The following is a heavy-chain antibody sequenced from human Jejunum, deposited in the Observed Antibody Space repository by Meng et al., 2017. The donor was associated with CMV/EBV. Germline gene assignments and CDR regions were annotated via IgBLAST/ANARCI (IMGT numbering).Heavy chain of an antibody. J-gene: IGHJ4*02. D-gene: IGHD2-8*01. CDR2: INYGGSIK. V-gene: IGHV3-48*03. Sequence: SGFTFSSYEMNWVRQAPGKGLEWLSYINYGGSIKYYADSVKGRFTISRDNARNSLYLQMNSLRAEDTAVYYCARDRYNGNPGSFDSWGQGTLVTVSS. CDR3: ARDRYNGNPGSFDS. CDR1: GFTFSSYE.